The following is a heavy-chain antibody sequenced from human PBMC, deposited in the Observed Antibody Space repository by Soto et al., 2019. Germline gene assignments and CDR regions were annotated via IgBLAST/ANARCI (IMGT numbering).Heavy chain of an antibody. Sequence: QITLKESGPTLVKPTQTLTLTCTFSGFSLSTSGVGVGWIRQPPGKALEWLALIYWDDDKRYSPSLKSRLTITKATSKNQVVLTMTHMDPVDTATYYCAHRPSYCSGYSCYSGFDYWGQGTLVTVSS. J-gene: IGHJ4*02. CDR1: GFSLSTSGVG. D-gene: IGHD2-15*01. CDR2: IYWDDDK. CDR3: AHRPSYCSGYSCYSGFDY. V-gene: IGHV2-5*02.